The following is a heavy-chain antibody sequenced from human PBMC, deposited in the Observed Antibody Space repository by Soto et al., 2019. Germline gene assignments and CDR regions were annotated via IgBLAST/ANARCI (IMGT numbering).Heavy chain of an antibody. J-gene: IGHJ4*02. CDR1: GGTFSSDA. D-gene: IGHD3-22*01. CDR2: IIPIFGTA. CDR3: AMVCDSSGYYCFDY. Sequence: SVKVSCRASGGTFSSDAISWVRQAPGQGLEWMGGIIPIFGTANYAQKFQGRVTITADESTSTAYMELSSLRSEDTAVYYCAMVCDSSGYYCFDYWGQGTLVTVSS. V-gene: IGHV1-69*13.